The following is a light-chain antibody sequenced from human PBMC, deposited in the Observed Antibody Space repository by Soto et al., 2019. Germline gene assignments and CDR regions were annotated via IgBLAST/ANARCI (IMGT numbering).Light chain of an antibody. CDR2: YAS. CDR1: QSISRW. V-gene: IGKV1-5*03. Sequence: DIQMTQSPSTLSASVGDRVTITCRASQSISRWLAWYQQSPGKAPKLLIYYASSLGSGVPSRFSGSGSGTEVTLTISILQPDDSATYYCHQYKSSWTFGQGTKVEIK. CDR3: HQYKSSWT. J-gene: IGKJ1*01.